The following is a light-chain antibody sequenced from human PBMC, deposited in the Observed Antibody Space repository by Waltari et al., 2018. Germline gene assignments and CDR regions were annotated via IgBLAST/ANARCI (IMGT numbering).Light chain of an antibody. V-gene: IGKV3-11*01. Sequence: EIVLTPSPATLSLSPGETATLSCRASQDVATFLAWYQQKPGQAPRLLMYDPSTKATGVPARFSGSGSGTDFTLTIKSLEPEDFAVYYCQQRYDWPKTFGQGTKVEIK. J-gene: IGKJ1*01. CDR1: QDVATF. CDR2: DPS. CDR3: QQRYDWPKT.